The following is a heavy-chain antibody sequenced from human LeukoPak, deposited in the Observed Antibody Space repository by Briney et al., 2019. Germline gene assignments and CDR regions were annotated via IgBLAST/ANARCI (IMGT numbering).Heavy chain of an antibody. V-gene: IGHV4-34*01. Sequence: GSLRLSCTVSGFTVSSNSMSWVRQAPGKGLEWIGEINHSGSTNYNPSLKSRVTISVDTSKNQFSLKLSSVTAADTAVYYCARVPNSSGIYDAFDIWGQGTMVTVSS. CDR3: ARVPNSSGIYDAFDI. CDR1: GFTVSSNS. CDR2: INHSGST. D-gene: IGHD6-25*01. J-gene: IGHJ3*02.